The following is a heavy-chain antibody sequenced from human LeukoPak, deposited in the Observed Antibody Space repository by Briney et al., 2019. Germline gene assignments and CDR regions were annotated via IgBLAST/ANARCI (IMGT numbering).Heavy chain of an antibody. V-gene: IGHV3-23*01. Sequence: PGGSLRLSCSASGFTFSSYAMSWVRQAPVKGLEWVSTISRSGGTTYYADFVKGRVTISRDNSNNTLYLRMNSLRAEDTAVYYCAKVIYTTGWSYFDNWGQGTLFTVSS. CDR3: AKVIYTTGWSYFDN. D-gene: IGHD6-19*01. CDR2: ISRSGGTT. CDR1: GFTFSSYA. J-gene: IGHJ4*02.